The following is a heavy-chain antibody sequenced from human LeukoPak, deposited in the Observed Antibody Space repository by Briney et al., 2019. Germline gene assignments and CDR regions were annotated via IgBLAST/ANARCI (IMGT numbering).Heavy chain of an antibody. Sequence: GESLKISCKGSGYSFTSYWIGWVRQMPRKGLEWMGIIYPGDSDTRYSSSFQGQVTISADKSISTAYLQWSSLKASDTAMYYCARLRTMVRGVISTNWFDPWGQGTLVTVSS. J-gene: IGHJ5*02. CDR3: ARLRTMVRGVISTNWFDP. D-gene: IGHD3-10*01. V-gene: IGHV5-51*01. CDR1: GYSFTSYW. CDR2: IYPGDSDT.